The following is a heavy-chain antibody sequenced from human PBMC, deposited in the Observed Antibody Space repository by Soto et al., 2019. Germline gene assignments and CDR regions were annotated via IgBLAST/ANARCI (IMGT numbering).Heavy chain of an antibody. CDR1: GFTFRNYA. D-gene: IGHD4-17*01. CDR3: AKDAISGDGIWLMDS. J-gene: IGHJ5*02. V-gene: IGHV3-23*01. Sequence: GGSLRLSCAASGFTFRNYAMTWACQAPGKGLEWVSSLLRSGSSAYYADSVRGRFTISSDTSANSLYLQMDNLRAEDTAIYYCAKDAISGDGIWLMDSWGQGTVVTVSS. CDR2: LLRSGSSA.